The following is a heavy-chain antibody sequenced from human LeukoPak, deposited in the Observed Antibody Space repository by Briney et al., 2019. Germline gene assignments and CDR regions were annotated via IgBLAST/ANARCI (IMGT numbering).Heavy chain of an antibody. CDR3: ARGRHYDILTGYYNERYFDY. Sequence: PSETLSLTCAVYGGSFSGYYWNWIRQPPGKGLEWIGEINHSGSTNYNPSLKSRVTISVDTPKNDFSLKLSSVTAADTAVYYCARGRHYDILTGYYNERYFDYWGQGTLVTVFS. J-gene: IGHJ4*02. CDR2: INHSGST. D-gene: IGHD3-9*01. CDR1: GGSFSGYY. V-gene: IGHV4-34*01.